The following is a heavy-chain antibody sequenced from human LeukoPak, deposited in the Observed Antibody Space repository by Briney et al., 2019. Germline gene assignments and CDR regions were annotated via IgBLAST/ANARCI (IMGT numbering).Heavy chain of an antibody. Sequence: PGRSLRLSCAASGLTFSSYGMHWVRQAPGRGLEWVAVIWYDGSNKYYAASVKGRFTISRDNSKDTLYLQMNSLRAEDTAVYYCAKDPSSGWPYFDYWGQGTLVTVSS. CDR2: IWYDGSNK. D-gene: IGHD6-19*01. J-gene: IGHJ4*02. V-gene: IGHV3-33*06. CDR3: AKDPSSGWPYFDY. CDR1: GLTFSSYG.